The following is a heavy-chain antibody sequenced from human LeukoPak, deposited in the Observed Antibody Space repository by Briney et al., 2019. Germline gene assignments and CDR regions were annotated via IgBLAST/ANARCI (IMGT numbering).Heavy chain of an antibody. V-gene: IGHV3-23*01. D-gene: IGHD1-1*01. Sequence: GGSLRLSCAASGFTFRNYAMSWVRQAPGEGLEWVSTINDSGGNTYYADSVRGRFTISREHSKNALYLQMNSLRAEDTAVYYCAKDDRRTTAPPGYWGQGTLVTGSS. J-gene: IGHJ4*02. CDR2: INDSGGNT. CDR1: GFTFRNYA. CDR3: AKDDRRTTAPPGY.